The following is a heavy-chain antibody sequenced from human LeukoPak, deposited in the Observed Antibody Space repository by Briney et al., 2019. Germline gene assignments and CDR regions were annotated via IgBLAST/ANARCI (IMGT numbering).Heavy chain of an antibody. D-gene: IGHD3-10*01. CDR2: ISGSGGST. CDR1: GFTLSSYA. V-gene: IGHV3-23*01. J-gene: IGHJ4*02. CDR3: AKYFPGVWFRY. Sequence: HPGGSRRLSVQASGFTLSSYAMTWSRQAPGKGRGWVSAISGSGGSTYYADSVKGRFTISRDNSKNTLYLQMNSLRAEDTAVYYCAKYFPGVWFRYWGQGTLVTVSS.